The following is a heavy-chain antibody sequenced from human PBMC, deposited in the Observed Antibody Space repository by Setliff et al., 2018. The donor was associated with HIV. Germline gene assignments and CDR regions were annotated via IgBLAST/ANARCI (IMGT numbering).Heavy chain of an antibody. Sequence: ETLSLTCSVSGGSISGSSYYWGWIRQPPGKGLEWIGSVYHSESTYYNPSLKSRVTISVDKSKNQFSVKLRSVTAADTAVYYCARDMTNYYDRSGSFGWFAPWGQGTPVTV. CDR3: ARDMTNYYDRSGSFGWFAP. D-gene: IGHD3-22*01. CDR1: GGSISGSSYY. J-gene: IGHJ5*02. CDR2: VYHSEST. V-gene: IGHV4-39*07.